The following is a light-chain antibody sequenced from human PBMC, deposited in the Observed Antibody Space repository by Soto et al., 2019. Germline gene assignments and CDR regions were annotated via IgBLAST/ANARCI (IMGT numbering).Light chain of an antibody. Sequence: QSVLTQPASVSGSPGQSITISCTGTRSDVGGYTYVSWYQQHPGKAPKLMIYDVSNRPSGVSNRYSGSKSGNTASLTISGRQAEDEADYYCSSYTSSSTLLYVFGTGTKLTVL. V-gene: IGLV2-14*01. CDR1: RSDVGGYTY. CDR3: SSYTSSSTLLYV. J-gene: IGLJ1*01. CDR2: DVS.